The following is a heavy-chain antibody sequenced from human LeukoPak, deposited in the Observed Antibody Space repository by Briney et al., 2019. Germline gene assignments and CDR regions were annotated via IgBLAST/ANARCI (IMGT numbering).Heavy chain of an antibody. CDR3: ARADGGSYWN. Sequence: ASVKVSCKASGYTFTAYNIHWVRQAPGQGLEWMGWITPNSGATNYAQQFQGRVTMTRDTSISTAYMELNNLISDDTAVYYCARADGGSYWNWGQGTLVTVSS. D-gene: IGHD1-26*01. V-gene: IGHV1-2*02. J-gene: IGHJ4*02. CDR1: GYTFTAYN. CDR2: ITPNSGAT.